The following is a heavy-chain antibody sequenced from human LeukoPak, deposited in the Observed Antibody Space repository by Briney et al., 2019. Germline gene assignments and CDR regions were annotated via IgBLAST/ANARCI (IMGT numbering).Heavy chain of an antibody. CDR2: LYHGGST. CDR3: ARQGYDFWSGYSPFDY. J-gene: IGHJ4*02. V-gene: IGHV4-38-2*01. D-gene: IGHD3-3*01. CDR1: GYSISSGYY. Sequence: SETLSLTCAVSGYSISSGYYWGWIRQPPGKGRGGIGSLYHGGSTYYNPSLKSRVTISVDTSKNQFSLKLSSVTAADTAVYYCARQGYDFWSGYSPFDYWGQGTLVTVSS.